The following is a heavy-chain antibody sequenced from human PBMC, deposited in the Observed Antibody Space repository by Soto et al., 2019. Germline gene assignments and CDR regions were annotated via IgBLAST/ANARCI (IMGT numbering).Heavy chain of an antibody. V-gene: IGHV4-34*01. Sequence: SETLSLTCAVYGGSFSGYYWSWIRQPPGKGLEWIGEINHSGKTNYNPSLKSRVTISVDTSKNQFSLKLSSVTAADTAVYYCARVAGYSGYYYGYYYYYGMDVWGQGTTVTVSS. CDR1: GGSFSGYY. D-gene: IGHD3-22*01. J-gene: IGHJ6*02. CDR3: ARVAGYSGYYYGYYYYYGMDV. CDR2: INHSGKT.